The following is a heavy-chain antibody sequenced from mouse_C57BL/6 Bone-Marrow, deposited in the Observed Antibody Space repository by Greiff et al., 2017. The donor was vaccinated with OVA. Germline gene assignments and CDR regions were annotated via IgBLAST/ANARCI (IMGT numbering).Heavy chain of an antibody. Sequence: EVKLVESGEGLVKPGGSLKLSCAASGFTFSSYAMSWVRQTPEKRLEWVAYISSGGDYIYYADTVKGRFTISRDNARNTLYLKMSSLKSEDTAMYYCTRLFLLRHWYFDVWGTGTTVTVSS. J-gene: IGHJ1*03. CDR2: ISSGGDYI. CDR3: TRLFLLRHWYFDV. CDR1: GFTFSSYA. V-gene: IGHV5-9-1*02. D-gene: IGHD1-1*01.